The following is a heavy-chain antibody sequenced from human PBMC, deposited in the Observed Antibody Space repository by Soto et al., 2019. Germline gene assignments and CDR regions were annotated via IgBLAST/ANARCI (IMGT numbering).Heavy chain of an antibody. D-gene: IGHD3-3*01. J-gene: IGHJ5*02. CDR3: ARGSFFGVVIINNWFDP. CDR1: GGSFSGYY. Sequence: SETLSLTCAVYGGSFSGYYWSWIRQPPGKGLEWIGEINHSGSTNYNPSLKSRVTISVDTSKNQFSLKLSSVTAADTAVYYCARGSFFGVVIINNWFDPWGQGTLVTVSS. V-gene: IGHV4-34*01. CDR2: INHSGST.